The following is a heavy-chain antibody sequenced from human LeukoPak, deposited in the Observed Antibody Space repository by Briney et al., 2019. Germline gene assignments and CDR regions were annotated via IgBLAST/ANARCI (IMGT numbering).Heavy chain of an antibody. CDR3: TKGGSFSGSYYTNWFDP. J-gene: IGHJ5*02. CDR2: INSSGGK. D-gene: IGHD3-10*01. CDR1: GFTFSSFA. Sequence: GGSLRLSCAASGFTFSSFAMSWVRQAPGKGLEWVTTINSSGGKNYAESVKGRFTISRDNSKKTLYLQMNSLRPEDTAVYYCTKGGSFSGSYYTNWFDPWGQGPLATVSS. V-gene: IGHV3-23*01.